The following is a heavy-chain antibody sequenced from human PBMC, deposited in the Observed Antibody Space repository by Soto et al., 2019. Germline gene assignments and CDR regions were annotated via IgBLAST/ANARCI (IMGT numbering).Heavy chain of an antibody. CDR1: GFTFSSYG. J-gene: IGHJ4*02. Sequence: QVQLVESGGGVVQPGRSLRLSCAASGFTFSSYGMHWVRQAPGKGLEWVAVISYDGSNKYYADSVKGRFTISRDNSKNTLYLQTNSLRAEDTAVYYCAKDKIAAADFYFDYWGQGTLVTVSS. V-gene: IGHV3-30*18. CDR3: AKDKIAAADFYFDY. D-gene: IGHD6-13*01. CDR2: ISYDGSNK.